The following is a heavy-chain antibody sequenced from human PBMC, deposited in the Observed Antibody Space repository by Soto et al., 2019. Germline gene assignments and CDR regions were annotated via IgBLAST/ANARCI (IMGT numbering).Heavy chain of an antibody. CDR2: ISGSGGST. CDR3: AKDVRSGSPGGFDI. D-gene: IGHD1-26*01. V-gene: IGHV3-23*01. CDR1: GFTFSSYA. J-gene: IGHJ3*02. Sequence: GGSLRLSCAASGFTFSSYAMSWVRQAPGEGREWVSTISGSGGSTYYADSVKGRFTISRDNSKNTLYLQMNSLRAEDTAVYYCAKDVRSGSPGGFDIWGQGTMVTVSS.